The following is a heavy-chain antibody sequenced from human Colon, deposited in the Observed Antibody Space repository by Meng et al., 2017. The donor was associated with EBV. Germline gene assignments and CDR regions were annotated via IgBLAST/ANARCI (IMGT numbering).Heavy chain of an antibody. CDR2: ISTNTGNP. V-gene: IGHV7-4-1*02. J-gene: IGHJ4*02. D-gene: IGHD6-19*01. CDR3: GTLKYTSGFYGPAY. Sequence: QVKLVQSGSELQKPGASGKVSCKASGYTFTRYPMNWVRQAPGQGLEWMGWISTNTGNPTYAQGFTGRFVFSVDTSVSTAYLQISSLKAEDTAVYYCGTLKYTSGFYGPAYWGQGALVTVSS. CDR1: GYTFTRYP.